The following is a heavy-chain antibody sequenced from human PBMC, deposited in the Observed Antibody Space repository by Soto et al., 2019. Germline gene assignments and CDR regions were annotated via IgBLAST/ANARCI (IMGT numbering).Heavy chain of an antibody. CDR2: ISAYNYNT. V-gene: IGHV1-18*01. J-gene: IGHJ5*02. CDR3: ARVWGALGHWFDP. D-gene: IGHD1-26*01. Sequence: QVQLVQSGAEVKKPGASVKVSCKASGYTFTSYGLSWVRQAPGQGLEWMGRISAYNYNTNYAQKLQGRVTMTTETSTRTACMELMSLRSDDTAGYYCARVWGALGHWFDPWGQGTLVTFSS. CDR1: GYTFTSYG.